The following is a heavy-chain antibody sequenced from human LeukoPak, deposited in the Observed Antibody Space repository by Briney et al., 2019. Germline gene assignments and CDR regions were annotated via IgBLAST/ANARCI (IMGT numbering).Heavy chain of an antibody. J-gene: IGHJ5*02. CDR2: ITGSGGST. V-gene: IGHV3-23*01. Sequence: GGSLRLSCVASGLTFRSHAMTWVRQTPGKGLEWVSGITGSGGSTYHAESVKGRFTISRDNSKNTLCLQMNSLRAEDTAVYYCAPKKVGATSSRVGWFDPWGQGTLVTVSS. D-gene: IGHD1-26*01. CDR3: APKKVGATSSRVGWFDP. CDR1: GLTFRSHA.